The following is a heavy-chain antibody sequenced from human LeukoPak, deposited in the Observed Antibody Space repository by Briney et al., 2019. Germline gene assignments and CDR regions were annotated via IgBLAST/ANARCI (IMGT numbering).Heavy chain of an antibody. CDR3: ARMYSSGWSYNYYMDV. CDR1: GGSISSYY. J-gene: IGHJ6*03. CDR2: IYYSGST. V-gene: IGHV4-59*01. D-gene: IGHD6-19*01. Sequence: PSETLSLTCTVSGGSISSYYWSWIRQPPGKGLEWIGYIYYSGSTNYNPSLKSRVTISVDTSKNQFSLKLSSVTAADTAVYYCARMYSSGWSYNYYMDVWGKGTTATISS.